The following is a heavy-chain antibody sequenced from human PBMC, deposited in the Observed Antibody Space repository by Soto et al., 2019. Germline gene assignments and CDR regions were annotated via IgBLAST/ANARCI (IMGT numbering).Heavy chain of an antibody. Sequence: SETLSLTCAVSGGSISSGGYSWSWIRQPPGKGLEWIGYIYHSGSTYYNPSLRSRVTISVDRSKNQFSLKLSSVTAADTAVYYCAGRRDYGDYPLDYWGQGTLVTVSS. CDR1: GGSISSGGYS. D-gene: IGHD4-17*01. CDR3: AGRRDYGDYPLDY. CDR2: IYHSGST. J-gene: IGHJ4*02. V-gene: IGHV4-30-2*01.